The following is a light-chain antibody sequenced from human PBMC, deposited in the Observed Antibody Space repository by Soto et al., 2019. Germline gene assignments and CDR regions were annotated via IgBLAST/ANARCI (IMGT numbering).Light chain of an antibody. V-gene: IGKV3-20*01. CDR1: QSVSSSY. Sequence: EIALTQSPGTLSLSPGERATLSCRASQSVSSSYLARYQQKPGQAPRLLIYGASSRATGIPDRFSGSGSGTDFTLTISRLEPEDFAVYYCQQYGSSPPITFGQGTRLEI. CDR2: GAS. CDR3: QQYGSSPPIT. J-gene: IGKJ5*01.